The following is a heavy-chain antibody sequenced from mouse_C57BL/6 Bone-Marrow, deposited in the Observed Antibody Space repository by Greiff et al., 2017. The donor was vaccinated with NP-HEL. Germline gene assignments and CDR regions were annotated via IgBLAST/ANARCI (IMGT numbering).Heavy chain of an antibody. J-gene: IGHJ3*01. Sequence: VQLQQSGAELVRPGASVTLSCKASGYTFTDYEMHWVKQTPVHGLEWIGAIDPETGGTAYNQKFKGKAILTADKSSSTAYMELRSLTSEDSAVYYCTRDSNYPFAYWGQGTLVTVSA. V-gene: IGHV1-15*01. D-gene: IGHD2-5*01. CDR3: TRDSNYPFAY. CDR1: GYTFTDYE. CDR2: IDPETGGT.